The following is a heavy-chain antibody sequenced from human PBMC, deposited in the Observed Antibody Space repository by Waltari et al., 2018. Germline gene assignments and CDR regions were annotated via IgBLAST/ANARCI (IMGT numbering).Heavy chain of an antibody. D-gene: IGHD6-19*01. CDR1: GFTFSSYS. V-gene: IGHV3-21*01. CDR3: AGDSVRSSGWFWSL. Sequence: EVQLVESGGGLVKPGGSLRLSCAASGFTFSSYSMNWVRQAPGKGLEWVSSISSSSSYKYYANSVRGRFTISRDNTKNSLYLQRNSLTAEETAVYYCAGDSVRSSGWFWSLWGQGTLVTVSS. J-gene: IGHJ4*02. CDR2: ISSSSSYK.